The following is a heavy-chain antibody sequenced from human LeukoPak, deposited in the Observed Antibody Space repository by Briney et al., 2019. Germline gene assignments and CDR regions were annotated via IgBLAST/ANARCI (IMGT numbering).Heavy chain of an antibody. V-gene: IGHV4-39*01. CDR2: IYYSGST. CDR1: GGSISSSSYY. CDR3: ARQPRAGSGWYEPFDY. J-gene: IGHJ4*02. Sequence: SETLSLTCTVSGGSISSSSYYWGWIRQPPGKGLEWIGSIYYSGSTYYNPSLKSRVTISVDTSKNQFSLKLSSVTAADTAIYYCARQPRAGSGWYEPFDYWGQGTLVTVSS. D-gene: IGHD6-19*01.